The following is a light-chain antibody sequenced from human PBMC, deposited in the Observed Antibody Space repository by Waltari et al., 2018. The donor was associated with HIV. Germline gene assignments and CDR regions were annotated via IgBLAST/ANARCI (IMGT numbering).Light chain of an antibody. Sequence: DTQMTQSPSTLSASIGDRVTITCRSRQNTGRWLAWYQQKPGKAPNLLMYEASIWETGVPARFSGSGFGTEFTLTISGLQPDDFATYYCQQNNGLFGPGTKVE. CDR2: EAS. J-gene: IGKJ4*01. CDR3: QQNNGL. CDR1: QNTGRW. V-gene: IGKV1-5*01.